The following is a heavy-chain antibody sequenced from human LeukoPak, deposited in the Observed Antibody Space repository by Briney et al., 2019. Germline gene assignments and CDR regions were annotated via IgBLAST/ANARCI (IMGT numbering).Heavy chain of an antibody. D-gene: IGHD2/OR15-2a*01. Sequence: GGSLRLSCAASGFNFSNYAMSWVRQAPREGLEWVSAISGSGGSTYYAHSVKGRFTIFRDNSKNTVYPQMNSFIAQDTAAYFCAKMSRQGLVLVALDLWGEGPIVSVSS. CDR3: AKMSRQGLVLVALDL. CDR2: ISGSGGST. V-gene: IGHV3-23*01. J-gene: IGHJ3*01. CDR1: GFNFSNYA.